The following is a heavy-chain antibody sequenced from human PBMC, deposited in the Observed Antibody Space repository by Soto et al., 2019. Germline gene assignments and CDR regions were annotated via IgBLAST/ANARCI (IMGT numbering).Heavy chain of an antibody. V-gene: IGHV3-9*01. Sequence: GGSLRLPCQAPGLTVVDIAIHGFRQLPGKGLEWVSGISWNSETIDYADSVKGRFTISRDNAKSSLFLQMNSLRPDDTALYYCAKDMKWGGMTTIHYFDSWGQGTLVTVSS. CDR1: GLTVVDIA. CDR3: AKDMKWGGMTTIHYFDS. J-gene: IGHJ4*02. D-gene: IGHD4-17*01. CDR2: ISWNSETI.